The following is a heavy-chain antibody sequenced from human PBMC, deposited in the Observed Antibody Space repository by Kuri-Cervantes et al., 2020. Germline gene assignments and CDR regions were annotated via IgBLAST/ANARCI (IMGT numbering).Heavy chain of an antibody. D-gene: IGHD6-13*01. J-gene: IGHJ4*02. CDR3: ASHPASLAAAPFDY. V-gene: IGHV3-21*01. Sequence: LSLTCAASGFTFSDHYMDWVRQAPGKGLEWVSSISSSSSYIYYADSVKGRFTISRDNAKNSLYLQMNSLRAEDTAVYYCASHPASLAAAPFDYWGQGTLVTVSS. CDR1: GFTFSDHY. CDR2: ISSSSSYI.